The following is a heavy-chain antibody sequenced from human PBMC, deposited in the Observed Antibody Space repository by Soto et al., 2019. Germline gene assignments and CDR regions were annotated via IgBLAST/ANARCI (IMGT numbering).Heavy chain of an antibody. J-gene: IGHJ5*02. V-gene: IGHV4-59*01. CDR1: GCSFSSYY. D-gene: IGHD3-3*01. Sequence: SDTLSLTSTVSGCSFSSYYLRCIRQPPGKGLEWIGYIYYSGSTNYNPSLKSRVTISVDTSKNQFSLKLSSVTAADTAVYYCARVLFGRGNWFDPWGQGTLVTVS. CDR2: IYYSGST. CDR3: ARVLFGRGNWFDP.